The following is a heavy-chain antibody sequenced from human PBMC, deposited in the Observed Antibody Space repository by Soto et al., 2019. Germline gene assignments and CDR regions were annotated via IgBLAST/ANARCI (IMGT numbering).Heavy chain of an antibody. Sequence: QITLKESGPPLVKPTQTLTLTCTFSGFSLSTGGVGVGWIRQPPGEALEWLALIYWDNDKRYSPSLKSRLTITKDASKNQVVLTMTNMHPVDTATYYCAHSRCGGDCLQAYSSHYYYGMDVWGQGTTVTVSS. CDR1: GFSLSTGGVG. CDR2: IYWDNDK. D-gene: IGHD2-21*02. CDR3: AHSRCGGDCLQAYSSHYYYGMDV. J-gene: IGHJ6*02. V-gene: IGHV2-5*02.